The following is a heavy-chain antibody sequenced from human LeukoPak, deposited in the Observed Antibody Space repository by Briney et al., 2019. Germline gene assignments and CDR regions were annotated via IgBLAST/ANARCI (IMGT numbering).Heavy chain of an antibody. CDR2: INHSGST. D-gene: IGHD1-26*01. CDR1: GASFSGYY. J-gene: IGHJ5*02. V-gene: IGHV4-34*01. CDR3: ARGRSVVGAFNP. Sequence: SETLSLTCAVYGASFSGYYWSWIRQPPGKGLEWIGEINHSGSTNYNPSLKSRVTISVDTSKNQFSLKLSSVTAADTAVYYCARGRSVVGAFNPWGQGTLVTVSS.